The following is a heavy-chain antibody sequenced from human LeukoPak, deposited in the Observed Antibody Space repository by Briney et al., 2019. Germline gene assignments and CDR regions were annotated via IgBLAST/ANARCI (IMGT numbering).Heavy chain of an antibody. D-gene: IGHD4-17*01. CDR3: ARDQRGYGDSTGASKWIDP. V-gene: IGHV1-18*01. Sequence: GASVKVSCKASGYTFTRYGINWVRQAPGQGLEWMGWISPYNGNTKYAEKVQGRVTVTTDTSTSTAYMELRSLNSDDTAVYYCARDQRGYGDSTGASKWIDPWGQGTLVTVSS. J-gene: IGHJ5*02. CDR1: GYTFTRYG. CDR2: ISPYNGNT.